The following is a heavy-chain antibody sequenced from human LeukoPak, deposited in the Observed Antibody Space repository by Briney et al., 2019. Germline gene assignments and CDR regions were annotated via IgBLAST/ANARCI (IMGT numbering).Heavy chain of an antibody. J-gene: IGHJ6*03. CDR1: GYSFTSYW. CDR2: IYPGDSDT. V-gene: IGHV5-51*01. Sequence: GESLKISCKGSGYSFTSYWIGWVRQMPGKGLEGRGIIYPGDSDTRYSPSFQGQVTISADKSISTAYLQWSSLKASDTAMYYWARRYRRYSYGYYYYYMDVWGKGTTVTVSS. D-gene: IGHD5-18*01. CDR3: ARRYRRYSYGYYYYYMDV.